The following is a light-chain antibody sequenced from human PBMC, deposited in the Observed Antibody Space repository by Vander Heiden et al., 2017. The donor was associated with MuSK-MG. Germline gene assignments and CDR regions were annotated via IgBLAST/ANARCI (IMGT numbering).Light chain of an antibody. CDR1: SSNIGSNT. J-gene: IGLJ2*01. CDR3: AAWDDSLNGYVV. V-gene: IGLV1-44*01. Sequence: QSVLTPPPSASGTPGPRVTISCSGSSSNIGSNTVNWYQQLPGTAPKLLIYSNNQRPSGVPDRFSGSKSGTSASLAISGLQSEDEADYYCAAWDDSLNGYVVFGGGTKLTVL. CDR2: SNN.